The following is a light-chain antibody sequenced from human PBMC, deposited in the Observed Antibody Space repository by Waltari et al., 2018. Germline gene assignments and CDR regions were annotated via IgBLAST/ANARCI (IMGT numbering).Light chain of an antibody. CDR2: DVT. CDR3: CSYAGTNTWV. V-gene: IGLV2-11*01. J-gene: IGLJ1*01. CDR1: SSNVGGYNY. Sequence: QSALTQPRSVSGSPGRSVTISCTGTSSNVGGYNYVSWYEQHPGEAPKLMIYDVTKRPSGVPDRFSGSKSGNTASLTISGLQAGDEADYFCCSYAGTNTWVFGTGTRVTVL.